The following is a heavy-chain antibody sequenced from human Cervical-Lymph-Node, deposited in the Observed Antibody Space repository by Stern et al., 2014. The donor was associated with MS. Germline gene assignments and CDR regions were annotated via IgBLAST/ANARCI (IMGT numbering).Heavy chain of an antibody. CDR3: AREIAGRRFED. Sequence: EVQLLESGGGLVQPGGSLRLSYEASGFPVGASYMNWVRQAPGKGLEWVSRIHTVGTTHYADSVKGRFTISRANAKNALYLQMDRLTVEDTAVYYCAREIAGRRFEDWGRGTLVAVSP. D-gene: IGHD6-6*01. CDR1: GFPVGASY. V-gene: IGHV3-66*01. CDR2: IHTVGTT. J-gene: IGHJ4*02.